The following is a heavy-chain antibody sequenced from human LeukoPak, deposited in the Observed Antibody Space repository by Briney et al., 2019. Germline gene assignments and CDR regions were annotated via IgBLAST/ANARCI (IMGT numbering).Heavy chain of an antibody. CDR1: GGFVSSRSYY. CDR2: TYYSGST. J-gene: IGHJ5*02. V-gene: IGHV4-61*01. CDR3: ARECGGCGGFGELAGNWFDP. Sequence: SETLSLTSTVSGGFVSSRSYYWSWIRQPPGTGLEWIGYTYYSGSTNYNPSLKSRVTISVDTSKNQFSLKLSSVTAADTAVYYCARECGGCGGFGELAGNWFDPWGQGTLVTVSS. D-gene: IGHD3-10*01.